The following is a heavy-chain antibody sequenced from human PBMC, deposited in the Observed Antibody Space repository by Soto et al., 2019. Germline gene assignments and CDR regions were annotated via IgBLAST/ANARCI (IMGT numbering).Heavy chain of an antibody. J-gene: IGHJ6*02. D-gene: IGHD5-12*01. CDR2: IYYSGST. CDR1: GGSISSGDYY. CDR3: ARDGSGYGREYGMDV. Sequence: SETLSLTCTVSGGSISSGDYYWSWIRQPPGKGLEWIGYIYYSGSTYYNPSLKSRVTISVDTSKNQFSLKLSSVTAADTAVYYCARDGSGYGREYGMDVWGQGTTVTVSS. V-gene: IGHV4-30-4*01.